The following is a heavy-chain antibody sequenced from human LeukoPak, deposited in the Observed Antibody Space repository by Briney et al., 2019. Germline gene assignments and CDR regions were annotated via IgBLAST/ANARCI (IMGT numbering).Heavy chain of an antibody. CDR3: ARGHWEDCSSTSCYIRFDY. V-gene: IGHV1-2*02. J-gene: IGHJ4*02. Sequence: GASVKVSCKASGYTFTGYYMHWVRQAPGQGLEWMGWINPNSGGTNYAQKFQGRVTMTRDTSISTAYMELSRLRSDDTAVYYCARGHWEDCSSTSCYIRFDYWGQGTLVTVPS. CDR1: GYTFTGYY. CDR2: INPNSGGT. D-gene: IGHD2-2*02.